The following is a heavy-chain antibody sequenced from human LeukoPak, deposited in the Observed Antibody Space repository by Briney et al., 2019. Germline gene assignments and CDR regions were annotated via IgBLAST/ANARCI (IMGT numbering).Heavy chain of an antibody. CDR1: GFTFSSYA. CDR2: ISGSGGIK. D-gene: IGHD2-2*01. CDR3: AKSAACSSTSCAMGDAFDI. Sequence: GGSLRLSCAASGFTFSSYAMSWVRQAPGKGLEWVSAISGSGGIKYDADAVKGRFTISRDNSKNTLYLQMNSLRAEDTAVYYCAKSAACSSTSCAMGDAFDIWGQGTMVTVSS. V-gene: IGHV3-23*01. J-gene: IGHJ3*02.